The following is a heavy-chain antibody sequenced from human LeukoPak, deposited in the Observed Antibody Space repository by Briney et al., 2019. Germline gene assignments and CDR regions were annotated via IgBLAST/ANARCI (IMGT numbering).Heavy chain of an antibody. V-gene: IGHV4-59*01. CDR1: GGSISSYY. Sequence: SETLSLTCTVPGGSISSYYWSWIRQPPGKGLEWIGYIYYSGSTNYNPSLKSRVTISVDTSKNQFSLKLSSVTAADTAVYYCARGKVRGVIMNYWGQGTLVTVSS. CDR3: ARGKVRGVIMNY. J-gene: IGHJ4*02. CDR2: IYYSGST. D-gene: IGHD3-10*01.